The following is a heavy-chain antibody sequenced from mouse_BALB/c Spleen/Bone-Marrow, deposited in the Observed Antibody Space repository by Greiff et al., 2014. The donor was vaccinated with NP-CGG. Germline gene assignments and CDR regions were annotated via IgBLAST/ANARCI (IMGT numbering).Heavy chain of an antibody. J-gene: IGHJ2*01. CDR3: AREERGFDY. CDR2: INPNNVGT. V-gene: IGHV1-18*01. CDR1: GYTFTDFN. Sequence: VQLQQSGPELVKPGASVKMSCKASGYTFTDFNMDWVKQSHGKSLEWIGDINPNNVGTIYNQKFKGRATLTVDTSSRTAYMEFRSLTSEDTAVYFCAREERGFDYWGQGTTLTVSS.